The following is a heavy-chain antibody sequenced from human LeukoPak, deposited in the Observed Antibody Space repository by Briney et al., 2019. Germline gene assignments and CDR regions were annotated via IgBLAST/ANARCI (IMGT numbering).Heavy chain of an antibody. CDR1: GFTFSSYC. V-gene: IGHV3-33*06. D-gene: IGHD1-14*01. J-gene: IGHJ4*02. CDR3: AKDLTWHAGFDY. CDR2: IWYDGSNK. Sequence: GGSLRLSCAASGFTFSSYCMHWVRQAPGKGLEWVAVIWYDGSNKYYADSVKDRFTISRDNSKNTLYLQMNRLRAEDTAVYYCAKDLTWHAGFDYWGQGTLVTVSS.